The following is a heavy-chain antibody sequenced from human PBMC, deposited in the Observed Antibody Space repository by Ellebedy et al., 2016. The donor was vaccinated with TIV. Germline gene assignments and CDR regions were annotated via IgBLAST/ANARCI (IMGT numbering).Heavy chain of an antibody. D-gene: IGHD5-12*01. CDR2: IKQDGSEK. J-gene: IGHJ3*02. CDR1: GFTFSSYW. CDR3: ARDWKDIVAMGGAFDI. Sequence: GGSLRLXXAASGFTFSSYWMSWVRQAPGKGLEWVANIKQDGSEKYYVDSVKGRFTISRDNAKNSLYLQMNSLRAEDTAVYYCARDWKDIVAMGGAFDIWGQGTMVTVSS. V-gene: IGHV3-7*01.